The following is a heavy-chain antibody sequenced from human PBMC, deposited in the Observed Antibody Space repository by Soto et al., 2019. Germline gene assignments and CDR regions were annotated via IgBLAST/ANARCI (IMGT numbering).Heavy chain of an antibody. Sequence: SETLSLTCTVSGGSISSGDYYWSWIRQPPGKGLEWIGYIYYSGSTYYNPSLKSRVTISVDTSKNQFSLKLSSVTAADTAVYYCARTRAIAVAGDYWGQGTLVTVSS. J-gene: IGHJ4*02. CDR1: GGSISSGDYY. CDR2: IYYSGST. V-gene: IGHV4-30-4*01. CDR3: ARTRAIAVAGDY. D-gene: IGHD6-19*01.